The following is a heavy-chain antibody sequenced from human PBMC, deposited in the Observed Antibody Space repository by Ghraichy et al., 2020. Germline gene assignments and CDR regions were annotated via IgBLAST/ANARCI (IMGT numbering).Heavy chain of an antibody. V-gene: IGHV3-33*01. Sequence: GESLNISCAASGFTFSSYGMHWVRQAPGKGLDWVAIIYYDGTNKYYADSVKGRFTISRDNSKNTLYLQMNSLRAEDTAVYYCAREKSRLGATPDYWGQGTLVTVSS. J-gene: IGHJ4*02. CDR3: AREKSRLGATPDY. CDR2: IYYDGTNK. D-gene: IGHD1-26*01. CDR1: GFTFSSYG.